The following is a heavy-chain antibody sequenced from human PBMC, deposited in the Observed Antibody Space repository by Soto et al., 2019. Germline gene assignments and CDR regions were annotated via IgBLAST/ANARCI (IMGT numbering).Heavy chain of an antibody. CDR3: ARPLGDDILTGYPPVFGMYV. Sequence: PGGSLRLSCAASGFTFSSYGMHWVRQAPGKGLEWVAVIWYDGSNKYYADSVKGRFTISRDNSKNTLYLQMNSLRAEDTAVYYCARPLGDDILTGYPPVFGMYVWGQGTTVTVSS. J-gene: IGHJ6*02. D-gene: IGHD3-9*01. CDR2: IWYDGSNK. CDR1: GFTFSSYG. V-gene: IGHV3-33*01.